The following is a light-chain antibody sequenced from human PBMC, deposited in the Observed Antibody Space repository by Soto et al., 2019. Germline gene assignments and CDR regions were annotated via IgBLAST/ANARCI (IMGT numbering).Light chain of an antibody. CDR1: SSNIGAGYD. J-gene: IGLJ1*01. Sequence: QSVLTQPPSVSGAPGQRVTISCTGSSSNIGAGYDVHWYQQLPGTAPKLLIYGDSNRPSGLPDRFSGSKSGTSASLAITGLQAEDEADYYCQSFDSSLTGYVFGTATKVTV. CDR3: QSFDSSLTGYV. V-gene: IGLV1-40*01. CDR2: GDS.